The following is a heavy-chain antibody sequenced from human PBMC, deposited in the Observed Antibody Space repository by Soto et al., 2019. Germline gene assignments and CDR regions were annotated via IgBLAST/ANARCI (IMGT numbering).Heavy chain of an antibody. V-gene: IGHV3-30-3*01. CDR3: ALDNIPGAPDYFDY. CDR1: GFSFSTNV. D-gene: IGHD1-20*01. Sequence: QVQLVESGGDVVQPGTSLRLSCAASGFSFSTNVLHWVRQAPGKGLEWVAVMSPSGAEKYYTDSVKGRFTISRDNSTNTLYMQMNSLTTDDTAVYYCALDNIPGAPDYFDYWGQGTLVTVSS. J-gene: IGHJ4*02. CDR2: MSPSGAEK.